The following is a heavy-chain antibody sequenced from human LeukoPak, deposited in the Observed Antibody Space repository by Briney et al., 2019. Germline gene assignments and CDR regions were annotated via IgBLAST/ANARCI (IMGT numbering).Heavy chain of an antibody. CDR3: ARGPGDSSSWYGIYYYYMDV. Sequence: GSLRLSCAASGFTFSSYGMHWVHQAPGKGLEWVAVIWYDGSNKYYADSVKGRFTISRDNSKNTLYLQMNSLRAEDTAVYYCARGPGDSSSWYGIYYYYMDVWGKGTTVTVSS. D-gene: IGHD6-13*01. CDR1: GFTFSSYG. J-gene: IGHJ6*03. V-gene: IGHV3-33*01. CDR2: IWYDGSNK.